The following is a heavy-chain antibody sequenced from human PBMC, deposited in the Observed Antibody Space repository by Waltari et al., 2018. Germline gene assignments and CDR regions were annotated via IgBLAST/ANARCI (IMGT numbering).Heavy chain of an antibody. CDR3: VGSTYPFEC. J-gene: IGHJ4*02. CDR1: GFTFSNYW. D-gene: IGHD2-2*01. V-gene: IGHV3-74*01. Sequence: EEQLVESGGGLVQPGGSLRLPGTASGFTFSNYWMHWVRQVPGKGLEWVSRINIDGTSRSDADSVKGRFIIFRDNAKNTVYLQMNSLRVEDTAVYCCVGSTYPFECWGQGTTVTVSS. CDR2: INIDGTSR.